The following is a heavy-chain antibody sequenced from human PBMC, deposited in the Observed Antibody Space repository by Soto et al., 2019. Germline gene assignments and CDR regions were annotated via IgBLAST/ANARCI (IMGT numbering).Heavy chain of an antibody. V-gene: IGHV4-34*01. CDR1: GVSFSGYY. D-gene: IGHD3-9*01. Sequence: PSETLSLTCAVYGVSFSGYYWSWIRQPPGKGLEWIGEINHSGSTNYNPSLKSRVTISVDTSKNQFSLKLSSVTAADTAVYYCARGADILTGYYGHIDYWGQGTLVTVSS. CDR2: INHSGST. CDR3: ARGADILTGYYGHIDY. J-gene: IGHJ4*02.